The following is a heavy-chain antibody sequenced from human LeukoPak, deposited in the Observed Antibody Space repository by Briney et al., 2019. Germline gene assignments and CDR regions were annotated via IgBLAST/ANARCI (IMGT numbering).Heavy chain of an antibody. J-gene: IGHJ4*02. CDR2: IIPIFGTT. V-gene: IGHV1-69*06. CDR3: ARGLRGVTIFF. Sequence: SVTVSCKASGGTFCSYAISWVRQAPGQGLEWMGGIIPIFGTTNYAQKFQDRVTITADKSTSTAYMELSSLRSEDTAVYYCARGLRGVTIFFWGQGTLVTVSS. CDR1: GGTFCSYA. D-gene: IGHD3-9*01.